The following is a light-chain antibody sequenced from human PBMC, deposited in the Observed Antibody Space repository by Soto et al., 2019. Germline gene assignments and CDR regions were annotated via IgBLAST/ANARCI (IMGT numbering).Light chain of an antibody. V-gene: IGKV1-9*01. Sequence: DIQLTKSPSFLSASVGDRVTITCRASQDSSSYLAWYPQIPGKVPRSLTHSAPTLQSGVPSRFSATGSGTTFTLTISSLQPEDIATYYCQQLNRLTRKFGQGTKV. CDR1: QDSSSY. CDR2: SAP. CDR3: QQLNRLTRK. J-gene: IGKJ1*01.